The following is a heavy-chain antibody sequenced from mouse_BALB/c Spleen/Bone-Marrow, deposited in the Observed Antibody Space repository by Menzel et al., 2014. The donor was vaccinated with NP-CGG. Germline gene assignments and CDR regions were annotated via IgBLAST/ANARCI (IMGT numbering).Heavy chain of an antibody. CDR3: ARVYGWYFDV. J-gene: IGHJ1*01. Sequence: EVQLVESGGGLVQPGGSLKPSCVASGFTFSSYGMSWVRQTPDKRLELVATINNNGGSTHYPDSVKGQFTISRDNAKNTLYLQMSSLKSEDTAMYYCARVYGWYFDVWGAGTTVTVSS. D-gene: IGHD1-1*01. CDR2: INNNGGST. CDR1: GFTFSSYG. V-gene: IGHV5-6-3*01.